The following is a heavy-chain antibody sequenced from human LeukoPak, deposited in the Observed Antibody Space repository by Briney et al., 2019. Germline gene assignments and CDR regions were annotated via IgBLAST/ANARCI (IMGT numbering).Heavy chain of an antibody. V-gene: IGHV1-2*06. D-gene: IGHD3-10*01. J-gene: IGHJ4*02. CDR2: INPNSGGT. Sequence: ASVKVSCKASGYTFTGYYMHWVRQAPGRGLEWMGRINPNSGGTSYVQKFQGRVTMTRDTSISTAYMELSRLRFDDTAVYYCARDFRYGLGSYDYYSDYWGQGTLVTVSS. CDR3: ARDFRYGLGSYDYYSDY. CDR1: GYTFTGYY.